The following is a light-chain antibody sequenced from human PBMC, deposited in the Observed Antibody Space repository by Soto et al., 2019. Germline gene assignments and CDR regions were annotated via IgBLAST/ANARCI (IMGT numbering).Light chain of an antibody. V-gene: IGKV3-20*01. CDR2: GAS. J-gene: IGKJ1*01. CDR1: QSISDT. Sequence: IGMSQSPATLSVSTGGRATLSCRASQSISDTLAWYQQKPGQAPRLLIYGASSRATGIPDRFSGSGSGTDFTLTISGLEPEDFAVYYCQQYGSSLWTFGQGTKVDIK. CDR3: QQYGSSLWT.